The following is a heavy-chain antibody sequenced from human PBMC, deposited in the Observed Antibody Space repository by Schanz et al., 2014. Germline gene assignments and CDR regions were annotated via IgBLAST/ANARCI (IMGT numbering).Heavy chain of an antibody. CDR3: AGRPVRARSGGLDS. J-gene: IGHJ4*02. CDR1: GGSISSNNW. D-gene: IGHD6-19*01. Sequence: QLQLQESGPGLVKPSETLSLTCTVSGGSISSNNWLTWVRQPPGKGLEWIGEIYQSGKTTYDPSLKSRLTVWMEKPSNQFSLRLTSVTAADTAVYFCAGRPVRARSGGLDSWGQGTLVTVSS. V-gene: IGHV4-4*02. CDR2: IYQSGKT.